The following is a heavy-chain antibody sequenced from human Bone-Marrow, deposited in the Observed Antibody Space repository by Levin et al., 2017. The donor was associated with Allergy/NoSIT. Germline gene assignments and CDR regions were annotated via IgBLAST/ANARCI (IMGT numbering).Heavy chain of an antibody. CDR1: GFTFSGYA. CDR2: IWYDGSNK. V-gene: IGHV3-33*01. J-gene: IGHJ4*02. CDR3: ARGGLAAAGIDY. Sequence: GESLKISYGASGFTFSGYAMHWVRQAPGKGLEWMAIIWYDGSNKYYADSVKGRFTISRDNSKNMVYLQMSNLRTEDTALYYCARGGLAAAGIDYWGQGTLVTVSS. D-gene: IGHD6-13*01.